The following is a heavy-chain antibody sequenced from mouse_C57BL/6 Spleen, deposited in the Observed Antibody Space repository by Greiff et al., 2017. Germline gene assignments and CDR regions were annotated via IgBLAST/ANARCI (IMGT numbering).Heavy chain of an antibody. J-gene: IGHJ4*01. V-gene: IGHV6-3*01. CDR2: IRLKSDNYAT. Sequence: EVQGVESGGGLVQPGGSMKLSCVASGFTFSNYWMNWVRQSPEKGLEWVAQIRLKSDNYATHYAESVKGRFTISRDDSKSSVYLQMNNLRAEDTGIYYCTVLPSMDYWGQGTSVTVSS. CDR3: TVLPSMDY. CDR1: GFTFSNYW.